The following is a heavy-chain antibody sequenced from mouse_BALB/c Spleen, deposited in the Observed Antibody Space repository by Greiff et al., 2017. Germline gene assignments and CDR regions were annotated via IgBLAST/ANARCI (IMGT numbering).Heavy chain of an antibody. CDR2: INPSTGYT. J-gene: IGHJ3*01. Sequence: QVHVKQSGAELAKPGASVKMSCKASGYTFTSYWMHWVKQRPGQGLEWIGYINPSTGYTEYNQKFKDKATLTADKSSSTAYMQLSSLTSEDSAVYYCARIYYDPFAYWGQGTLVTVSA. CDR3: ARIYYDPFAY. CDR1: GYTFTSYW. D-gene: IGHD2-4*01. V-gene: IGHV1-7*01.